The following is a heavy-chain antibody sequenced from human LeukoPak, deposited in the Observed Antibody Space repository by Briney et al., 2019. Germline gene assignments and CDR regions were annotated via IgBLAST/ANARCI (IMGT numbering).Heavy chain of an antibody. Sequence: PSETLSLTCAVYGGSFSGYYWSWIRQPPGKGLEWIGEINHSGSTNYNPSLKSRVTISVDTSKNQFSLKLSSVTAADTAVYYCARGGGGITMVRGVIGPPYYYYYMDVWGKGTTVTVSS. CDR1: GGSFSGYY. J-gene: IGHJ6*03. D-gene: IGHD3-10*01. CDR3: ARGGGGITMVRGVIGPPYYYYYMDV. CDR2: INHSGST. V-gene: IGHV4-34*01.